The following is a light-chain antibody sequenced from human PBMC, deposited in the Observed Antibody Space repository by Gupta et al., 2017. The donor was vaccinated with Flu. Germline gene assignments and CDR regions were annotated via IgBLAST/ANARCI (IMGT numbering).Light chain of an antibody. Sequence: DIVMTQSPLSLPVTPGEPASIFCRASQSLLYSNGYNYLDWYLQKPGQSPQLLIYLGSMQACGVPDRCSGSGAAKDFTLKSSLEAEDVGVYYCKQALQTPFTFGRGTKVDIK. CDR2: LGS. CDR1: QSLLYSNGYNY. J-gene: IGKJ3*01. CDR3: KQALQTPFT. V-gene: IGKV2-28*01.